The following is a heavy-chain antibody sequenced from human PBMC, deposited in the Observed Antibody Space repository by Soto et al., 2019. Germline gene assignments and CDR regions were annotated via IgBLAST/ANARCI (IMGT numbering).Heavy chain of an antibody. CDR2: ITSSGTHI. CDR1: GSTFSHYY. J-gene: IGHJ4*02. V-gene: IGHV3-21*01. Sequence: EVQLVHSGGGLVKPGGSLRLSCAASGSTFSHYYMNWVRQAPGKGLEWVSSITSSGTHIYYADSVKGRFTLSRDNAKNSLSLQLNSLRAEDTAVYYCAGTDDSYTFDYWGQGTLVTVSS. CDR3: AGTDDSYTFDY. D-gene: IGHD4-4*01.